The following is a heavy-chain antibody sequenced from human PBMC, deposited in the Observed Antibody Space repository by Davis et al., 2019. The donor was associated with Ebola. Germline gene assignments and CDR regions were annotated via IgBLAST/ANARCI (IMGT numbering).Heavy chain of an antibody. J-gene: IGHJ2*01. D-gene: IGHD2-2*01. CDR3: TSPRSPQKTSMIVPDWYFDL. CDR1: GYTFTSYG. CDR2: INTNTGNP. V-gene: IGHV7-4-1*02. Sequence: AASVKVSCKASGYTFTSYGISWVRQAPGQGLEWMGWINTNTGNPTYAQGFTGRFVFSLDTSVSTAYLQISSLKAEDTALYYCTSPRSPQKTSMIVPDWYFDLWGRGTLVTVSS.